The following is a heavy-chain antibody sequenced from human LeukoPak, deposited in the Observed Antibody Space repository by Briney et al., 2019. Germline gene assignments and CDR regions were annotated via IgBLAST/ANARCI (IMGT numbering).Heavy chain of an antibody. Sequence: GGSLRLSCAASGFTFSSYAMSWVRQAPGKGLEWVAVISYDGSNKYYADSVKGRFTISRDNSKNTLYLQMNSLGAEDTAVYYCANRGYNWGQGTLVTVSS. CDR1: GFTFSSYA. J-gene: IGHJ4*02. D-gene: IGHD5-18*01. V-gene: IGHV3-30*18. CDR3: ANRGYN. CDR2: ISYDGSNK.